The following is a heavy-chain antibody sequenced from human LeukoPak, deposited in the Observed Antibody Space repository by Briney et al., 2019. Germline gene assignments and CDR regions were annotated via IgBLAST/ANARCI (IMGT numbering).Heavy chain of an antibody. CDR1: GFTFSSYG. J-gene: IGHJ5*02. V-gene: IGHV3-33*01. CDR2: IWYDGSNK. CDR3: AREYSAGWFDP. Sequence: GGSLRLSCAASGFTFSSYGMHWVSQAPGKGLEWVAVIWYDGSNKFYADSVKGRFTISRGNSKNTLYLQMNSLRAEDTAVYYCAREYSAGWFDPWGQGTLVTVSS. D-gene: IGHD6-13*01.